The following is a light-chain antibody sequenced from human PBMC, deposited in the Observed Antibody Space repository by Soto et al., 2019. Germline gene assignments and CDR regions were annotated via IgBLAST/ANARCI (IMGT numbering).Light chain of an antibody. V-gene: IGLV2-8*01. CDR3: SSYAGSNNLEV. Sequence: QSALTQPPCASGSPGQSVTISCTGTSSDVGGYNYVSWYQQHPGKAPKLMIYEVSKRPSGVPDRFSGSKSGNTASLTVSGLQAEDEADYYCSSYAGSNNLEVFGGGTKLTVL. CDR1: SSDVGGYNY. J-gene: IGLJ2*01. CDR2: EVS.